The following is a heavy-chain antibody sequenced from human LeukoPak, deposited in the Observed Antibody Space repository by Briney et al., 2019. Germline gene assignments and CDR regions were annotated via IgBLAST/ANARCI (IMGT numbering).Heavy chain of an antibody. J-gene: IGHJ4*02. V-gene: IGHV3-23*01. CDR3: SKEYGSRFVEGFDY. D-gene: IGHD3-3*01. CDR1: GFTFSSFS. Sequence: GGSLRLSCAGSGFTFSSFSMGWVRRAPGKGLEWVASISYSGDYTYYADSVKGRFALPRDNAKNTLYLQMNSLRAEDTAVEYCSKEYGSRFVEGFDYWGQGTLVTVSS. CDR2: ISYSGDYT.